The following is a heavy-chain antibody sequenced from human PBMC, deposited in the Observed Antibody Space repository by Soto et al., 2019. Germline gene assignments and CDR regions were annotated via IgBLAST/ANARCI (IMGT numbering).Heavy chain of an antibody. CDR2: IYPGDSDT. CDR3: ARQGYCISSSCYSDYYYMDV. Sequence: GEALKISCKGSGYSFTSYWIGWVRQMPGKGLEWMGIIYPGDSDTRYSPSFQGQVTISADKSISTAYLQWSSLKASDTAMYYCARQGYCISSSCYSDYYYMDVWGKGTTVPVSS. V-gene: IGHV5-51*01. CDR1: GYSFTSYW. J-gene: IGHJ6*03. D-gene: IGHD2-2*01.